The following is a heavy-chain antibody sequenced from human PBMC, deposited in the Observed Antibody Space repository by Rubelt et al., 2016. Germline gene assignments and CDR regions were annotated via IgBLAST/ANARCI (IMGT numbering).Heavy chain of an antibody. V-gene: IGHV3-48*03. Sequence: EVQLVESGGGLVQPGGSLRLSCAASGFTFSSYEMNWVRQAPGKGLEWVSYISSSGSTIYYADSVKGRFTISRDNAKNSLYLQMNSLRAEDTAVYYCAPIFGVPDYGMDVWGQGTTVTVSS. D-gene: IGHD3-3*01. CDR2: ISSSGSTI. CDR3: APIFGVPDYGMDV. CDR1: GFTFSSYE. J-gene: IGHJ6*02.